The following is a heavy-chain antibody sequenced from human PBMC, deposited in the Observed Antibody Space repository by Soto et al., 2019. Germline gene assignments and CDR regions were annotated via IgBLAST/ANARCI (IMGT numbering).Heavy chain of an antibody. V-gene: IGHV4-39*07. CDR2: IHQNGST. CDR3: ARTDREGNQIGQGRDAFDI. Sequence: ASDTLSLTCSVSGGSISSGYYYWGWVRQTPGKRLERLGVIHQNGSTRYNPSLTSRVPMSMEASKNQISLTLNSVAAPDTALYFCARTDREGNQIGQGRDAFDIWGQGTLVT. CDR1: GGSISSGYYY. J-gene: IGHJ3*02. D-gene: IGHD3-22*01.